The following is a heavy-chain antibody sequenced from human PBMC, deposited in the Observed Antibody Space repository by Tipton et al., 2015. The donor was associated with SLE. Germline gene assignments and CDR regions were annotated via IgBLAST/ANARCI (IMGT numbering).Heavy chain of an antibody. CDR2: ISASSGTK. D-gene: IGHD1-26*01. V-gene: IGHV3-48*01. J-gene: IGHJ2*01. Sequence: SLRLSCAASGFTLSNYGMNWVRQAPGKGLEWVSYISASSGTKIYADSVQGRFTVSRDNAKNALYLQMNSLRAADTAVYYCARRGVGATYWYFDLWGRGTLVTVSS. CDR3: ARRGVGATYWYFDL. CDR1: GFTLSNYG.